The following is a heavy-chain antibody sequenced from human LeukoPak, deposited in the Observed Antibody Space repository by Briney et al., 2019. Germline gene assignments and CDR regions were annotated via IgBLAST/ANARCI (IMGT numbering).Heavy chain of an antibody. CDR1: GFPFSSYG. D-gene: IGHD6-19*01. CDR3: AKVYSAGWYPGYFDY. Sequence: GGSLRLSCAASGFPFSSYGMSWVRQAPGKGLEWVSAISGSGGSTLYADSVKGRFTISRDNSKNTLYLQMNSLRAEDTAVYYCAKVYSAGWYPGYFDYWGQGTLVTVSS. J-gene: IGHJ4*02. V-gene: IGHV3-23*01. CDR2: ISGSGGST.